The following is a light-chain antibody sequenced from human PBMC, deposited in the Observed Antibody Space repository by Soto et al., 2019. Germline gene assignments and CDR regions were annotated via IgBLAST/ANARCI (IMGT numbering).Light chain of an antibody. CDR3: QVWDSDSDPSYV. V-gene: IGLV3-21*02. Sequence: SYELTQPPSVSVAPGQTARITCGGNNIGAYSVYWYQQKPGQAPVLVVYDDTNRPSGIPGRFSGSNSGNTATLTISSVEAGVEAAYYCQVWDSDSDPSYVFGGGTKLTVL. J-gene: IGLJ1*01. CDR2: DDT. CDR1: NIGAYS.